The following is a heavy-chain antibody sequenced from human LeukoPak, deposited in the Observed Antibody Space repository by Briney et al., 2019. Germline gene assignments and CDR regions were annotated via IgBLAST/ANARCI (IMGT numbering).Heavy chain of an antibody. CDR3: ARSSGQQLVLDAFDI. CDR1: GGSISNFY. Sequence: SETLSLTCTVSGGSISNFYWSWIRQPPGKGLEWIGYIYHSGSTYYNPSLKSRVTISVDRSKNQFSLKLSSVTAADTAVYYCARSSGQQLVLDAFDIWGQGTMVTVSS. D-gene: IGHD6-13*01. CDR2: IYHSGST. J-gene: IGHJ3*02. V-gene: IGHV4-59*12.